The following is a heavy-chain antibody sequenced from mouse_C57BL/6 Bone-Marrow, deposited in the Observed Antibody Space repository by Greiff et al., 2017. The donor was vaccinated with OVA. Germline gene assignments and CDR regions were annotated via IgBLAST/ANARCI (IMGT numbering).Heavy chain of an antibody. Sequence: EVQGVESGGGLVQPGGSMKLSCVASGFTFSNYWMNWVRQSPEKGLEWVAQIRLKSDNYATHYAESVKGRFTISRDDSKSSVYLQMNNLRDEDTGIYYCTGTLRYFDDWGKGTTLTVSS. V-gene: IGHV6-3*01. CDR2: IRLKSDNYAT. J-gene: IGHJ2*01. CDR1: GFTFSNYW. D-gene: IGHD2-12*01. CDR3: TGTLRYFDD.